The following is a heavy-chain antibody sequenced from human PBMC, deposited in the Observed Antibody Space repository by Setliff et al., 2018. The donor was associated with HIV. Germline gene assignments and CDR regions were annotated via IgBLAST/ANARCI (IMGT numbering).Heavy chain of an antibody. CDR3: AKDGPNWGSYFDS. CDR1: GFNFHNYA. D-gene: IGHD7-27*01. J-gene: IGHJ4*02. Sequence: GESLRLSCAASGFNFHNYAMSWVRQAPGKGLEWVSSSGGDGVHYADSVKGRFTISRDNFKTTLHLQMSSLRAEDTAVYYCAKDGPNWGSYFDSWGQGTLVTVSS. V-gene: IGHV3-23*01. CDR2: SSGGDGV.